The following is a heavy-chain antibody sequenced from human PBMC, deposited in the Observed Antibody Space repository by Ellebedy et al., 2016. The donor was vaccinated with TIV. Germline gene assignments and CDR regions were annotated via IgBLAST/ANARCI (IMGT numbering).Heavy chain of an antibody. D-gene: IGHD6-13*01. V-gene: IGHV1-2*02. CDR3: ARVRRGSSGMDV. CDR2: INPDSGGT. J-gene: IGHJ6*02. Sequence: ASVKVSCKASGYTFTAYYIHWVRQAPGQGLEWMGWINPDSGGTNLAQQFQGRVTMTRDTSVNTVYMELSRLESDDTAVYYCARVRRGSSGMDVWGQGTTVTVS. CDR1: GYTFTAYY.